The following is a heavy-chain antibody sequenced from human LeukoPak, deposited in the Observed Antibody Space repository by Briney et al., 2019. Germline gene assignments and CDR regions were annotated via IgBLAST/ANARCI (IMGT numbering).Heavy chain of an antibody. V-gene: IGHV5-51*01. CDR3: ARHQNPYYYYYYMDV. CDR1: GYSFTSYW. Sequence: GESLKISCKGSGYSFTSYWIGWVRQMPGKGLEWMGIIYPGDSDTRYSPSFQGQVTISADKSISTAYLQWSSLKASDTAMYYCARHQNPYYYYYYMDVWGEGTTVTVSS. CDR2: IYPGDSDT. J-gene: IGHJ6*03.